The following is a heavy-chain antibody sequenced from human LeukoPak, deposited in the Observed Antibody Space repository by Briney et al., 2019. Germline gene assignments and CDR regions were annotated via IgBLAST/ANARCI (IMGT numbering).Heavy chain of an antibody. CDR1: GGSISSYY. Sequence: SETLSLTCTVSGGSISSYYWSWIRQPPGKGLEWIGYIYYSGTTNYNPSLKSRVTISVDTSKNQFSLKLSSVTAADTAVYYCARGVYITAAQYGYWGQGTLVTVSS. CDR3: ARGVYITAAQYGY. J-gene: IGHJ4*02. V-gene: IGHV4-59*01. CDR2: IYYSGTT. D-gene: IGHD6-13*01.